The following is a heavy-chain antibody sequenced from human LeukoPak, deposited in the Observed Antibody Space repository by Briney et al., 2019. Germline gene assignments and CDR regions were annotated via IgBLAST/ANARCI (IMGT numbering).Heavy chain of an antibody. Sequence: ASAKVSCKASGYTFTGYYMHWVRQAPGQGLEWMGWINPNSGGTNYAQKFQGRVTMTRDTSISTAYMELSRLRSDDTAVYYCARAPGYCSSTSCPNWFDPWGQGTLVTVSS. J-gene: IGHJ5*02. CDR1: GYTFTGYY. V-gene: IGHV1-2*02. D-gene: IGHD2-2*03. CDR3: ARAPGYCSSTSCPNWFDP. CDR2: INPNSGGT.